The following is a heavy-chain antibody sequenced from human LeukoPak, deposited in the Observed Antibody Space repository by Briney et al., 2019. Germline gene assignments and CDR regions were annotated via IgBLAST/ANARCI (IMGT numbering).Heavy chain of an antibody. J-gene: IGHJ6*03. D-gene: IGHD5-18*01. V-gene: IGHV1-8*03. CDR3: AREGRYSYAETYYYYYMDV. Sequence: ASVKVSCKASGYTFTSYDINWVRQATGQGLEWMGWMNPNSGNTGYAQKFQGRVTITRNTSISTAYMELSSLRSEDTAVYYCAREGRYSYAETYYYYYMDVWGKGTTVTVSS. CDR2: MNPNSGNT. CDR1: GYTFTSYD.